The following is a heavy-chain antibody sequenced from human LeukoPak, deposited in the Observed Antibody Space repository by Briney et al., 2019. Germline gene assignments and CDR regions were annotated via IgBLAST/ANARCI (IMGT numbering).Heavy chain of an antibody. J-gene: IGHJ5*02. CDR1: GFTFSDYY. CDR2: ISGSSSYT. CDR3: ARDSTRFDP. Sequence: GGSLRLSCAASGFTFSDYYMSWIRQAPGKGLEWVSYISGSSSYTNYADSVKGRFTISRDNAKDTLYLQMNSLRAEDTAVYYCARDSTRFDPWGQGILVTVSS. V-gene: IGHV3-11*05. D-gene: IGHD2-2*01.